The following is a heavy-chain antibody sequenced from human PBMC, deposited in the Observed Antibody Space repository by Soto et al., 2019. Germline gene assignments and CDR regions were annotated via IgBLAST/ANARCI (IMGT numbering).Heavy chain of an antibody. D-gene: IGHD4-17*01. Sequence: QSGGSLSLSCAASEFTFNSHGMHWVRQAPGKGLEWVAVISYDGSNKFYADSVKGRFTISRDNSKNTLDLQMNSLRGEDTAVYYCAKASLRLQYYYSMDVWGQGTTVAVSS. CDR2: ISYDGSNK. CDR3: AKASLRLQYYYSMDV. V-gene: IGHV3-30*18. CDR1: EFTFNSHG. J-gene: IGHJ6*02.